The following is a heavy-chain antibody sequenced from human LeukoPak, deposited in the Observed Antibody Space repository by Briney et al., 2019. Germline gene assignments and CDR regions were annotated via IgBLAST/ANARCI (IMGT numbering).Heavy chain of an antibody. CDR2: ISYDGSNK. CDR1: GFTFSSYG. J-gene: IGHJ6*02. D-gene: IGHD1-26*01. V-gene: IGHV3-30*18. CDR3: AKDRVVGATTYYYYYGMDV. Sequence: GGSLRLSCAASGFTFSSYGMHWVRQAPGKGLEWVAVISYDGSNKYYADSVKGRFTISRDNSKNTLYLQMNSLRAEDTAVYYCAKDRVVGATTYYYYYGMDVWGQGTMVTVSS.